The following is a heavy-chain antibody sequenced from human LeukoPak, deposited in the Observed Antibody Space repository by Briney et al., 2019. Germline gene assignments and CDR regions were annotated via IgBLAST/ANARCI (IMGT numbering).Heavy chain of an antibody. Sequence: GGSLRLSCAASGFTFSSYGMHWVRQAPGKGLEWVAVIWYDGSNKYYADSVKGRFTISRDNSKNTLYLQMSSLRAEDTAVYYCARGDTAMVKIDYWGQGTLVTVSS. V-gene: IGHV3-33*01. D-gene: IGHD5-18*01. CDR2: IWYDGSNK. J-gene: IGHJ4*02. CDR3: ARGDTAMVKIDY. CDR1: GFTFSSYG.